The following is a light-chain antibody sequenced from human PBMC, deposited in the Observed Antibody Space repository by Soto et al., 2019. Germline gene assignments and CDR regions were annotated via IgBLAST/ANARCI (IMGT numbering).Light chain of an antibody. V-gene: IGKV1-5*03. J-gene: IGKJ1*01. CDR1: QSISSW. CDR2: KAA. Sequence: DIHMTQSPPTLSASVGDRVTLTCRASQSISSWLAWYQQKPGKAPKLLIYKAASLESGVPSRFSGSGSGTEFTLTISSLQPDDFATYYCQQYNYYSRTFGQGGKADIK. CDR3: QQYNYYSRT.